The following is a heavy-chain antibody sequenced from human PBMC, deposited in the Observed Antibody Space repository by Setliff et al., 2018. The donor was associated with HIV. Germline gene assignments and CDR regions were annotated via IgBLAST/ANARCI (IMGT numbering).Heavy chain of an antibody. J-gene: IGHJ3*02. V-gene: IGHV4-34*01. CDR1: GGSFSGYY. CDR2: INHSGST. CDR3: ARRGGYTYYYDSSGYHRGPNDAFDI. Sequence: KASETLSLTCAVYGGSFSGYYWRWIRQPPGKGLEWIGEINHSGSTNYNPSLKSRVTISVDTSKNQFSLKLSSVTAADTAVYYCARRGGYTYYYDSSGYHRGPNDAFDIWGQGTMVTVSS. D-gene: IGHD3-22*01.